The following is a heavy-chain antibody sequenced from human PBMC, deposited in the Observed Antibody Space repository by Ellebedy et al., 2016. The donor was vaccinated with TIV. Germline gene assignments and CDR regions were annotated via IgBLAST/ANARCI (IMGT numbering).Heavy chain of an antibody. D-gene: IGHD4-17*01. J-gene: IGHJ6*02. CDR1: TFTFSTST. Sequence: SLKVSCXASTFTFSTSTVQWVRQARGQRLEWIGWIVVGSGNTNFAQKFQERVTITRDMSTTTAYMELSSLTYEDTAVYYCAADTVTTPDYFYGMDVWGQGTTVTVSS. CDR3: AADTVTTPDYFYGMDV. V-gene: IGHV1-58*01. CDR2: IVVGSGNT.